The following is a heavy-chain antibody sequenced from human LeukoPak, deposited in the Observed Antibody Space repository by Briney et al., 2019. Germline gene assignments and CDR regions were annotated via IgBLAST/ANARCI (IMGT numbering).Heavy chain of an antibody. J-gene: IGHJ4*02. V-gene: IGHV3-53*01. CDR2: IYSGGDT. D-gene: IGHD3-22*01. CDR1: GFTVSNNY. Sequence: GGSLRLSCAASGFTVSNNYMNWVRQAPGKGLEWVSLIYSGGDTHYADSVKGRLTISRDNSKNMLYLQMNSLRAEDTAVYYCARDSSYYYDGSGYYLYYFDYWGQGTLVTVSS. CDR3: ARDSSYYYDGSGYYLYYFDY.